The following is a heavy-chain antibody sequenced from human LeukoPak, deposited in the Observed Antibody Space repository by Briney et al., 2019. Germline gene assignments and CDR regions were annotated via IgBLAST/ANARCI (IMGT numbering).Heavy chain of an antibody. Sequence: PSETLSLTCTVSGGSISSGGYYWSWIRQHPGKGLEWIGYIYYSGSTYYNPSLKSRVTISVDTSKNQFSLKLSSVTAADTAVYYCARDNWGYGDYGYYYYGMDVWGRGTTVTVSS. J-gene: IGHJ6*02. CDR2: IYYSGST. CDR3: ARDNWGYGDYGYYYYGMDV. D-gene: IGHD4-17*01. CDR1: GGSISSGGYY. V-gene: IGHV4-31*03.